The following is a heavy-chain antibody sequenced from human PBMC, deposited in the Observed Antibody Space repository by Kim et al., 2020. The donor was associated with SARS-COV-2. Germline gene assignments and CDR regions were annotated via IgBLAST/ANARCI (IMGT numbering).Heavy chain of an antibody. CDR3: ARGQYSSGWYAEY. D-gene: IGHD6-19*01. Sequence: YADSVKGRFTISRHNSKNTLYLQMNSLRAEDTAVYYCARGQYSSGWYAEYWGQGTLVTVSS. V-gene: IGHV3-53*04. J-gene: IGHJ4*02.